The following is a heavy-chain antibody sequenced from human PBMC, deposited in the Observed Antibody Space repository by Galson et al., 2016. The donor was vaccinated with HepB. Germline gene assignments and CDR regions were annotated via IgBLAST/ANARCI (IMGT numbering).Heavy chain of an antibody. CDR1: GGSISRSSYY. V-gene: IGHV4-39*01. Sequence: ETLSLTCTVSGGSISRSSYYWGWFRQPPGKGLEWIGTFYYSGRTYYKPSLKSRVTISVDASKNQFSLKMTSVTAADTAVYYSARGMTTVTTDYWGQGTLVTVSS. J-gene: IGHJ4*02. CDR3: ARGMTTVTTDY. CDR2: FYYSGRT. D-gene: IGHD4-17*01.